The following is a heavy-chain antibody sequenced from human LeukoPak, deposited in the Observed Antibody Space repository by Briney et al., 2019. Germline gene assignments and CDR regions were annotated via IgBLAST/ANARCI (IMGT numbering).Heavy chain of an antibody. Sequence: GGSLRLSCAASGFTFSSYAMTWVRQAPGKGLEWVSGISGSGGSTYYAGSVKGRFTISRDNSKNTLYLQMNSLRAEDTAVYYCAKPPLRFLEWLLGDWGQGTLVTVSS. V-gene: IGHV3-23*01. D-gene: IGHD3-3*01. CDR1: GFTFSSYA. CDR3: AKPPLRFLEWLLGD. J-gene: IGHJ4*02. CDR2: ISGSGGST.